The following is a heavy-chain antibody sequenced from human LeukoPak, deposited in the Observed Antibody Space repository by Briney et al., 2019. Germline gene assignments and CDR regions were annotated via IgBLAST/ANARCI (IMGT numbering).Heavy chain of an antibody. CDR2: INPNSGGT. Sequence: ASVKVSCKASGYTFTGYYMHWVRQAPGQGLEWMGWINPNSGGTNYAQKFQGRVTMTRDTSISTAYMELSRLRSDDTVVYYCARLWYCSSTSCQPTNWFDPWGQGTLVTVSS. CDR3: ARLWYCSSTSCQPTNWFDP. CDR1: GYTFTGYY. J-gene: IGHJ5*02. V-gene: IGHV1-2*02. D-gene: IGHD2-2*01.